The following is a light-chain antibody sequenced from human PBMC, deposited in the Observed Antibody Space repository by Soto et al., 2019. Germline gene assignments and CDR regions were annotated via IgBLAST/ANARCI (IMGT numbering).Light chain of an antibody. J-gene: IGKJ3*01. CDR1: QSVGTN. CDR3: QQYDSSPFT. CDR2: GAS. V-gene: IGKV3-20*01. Sequence: EIVMTQSPATLSVSPGERATLSCRASQSVGTNLAWYQQKPGQAPRLLIYGASSRATGIPDRFSGSGSGTDFTLTISRLEPEDSAVYYCQQYDSSPFTFGPGTKVEIK.